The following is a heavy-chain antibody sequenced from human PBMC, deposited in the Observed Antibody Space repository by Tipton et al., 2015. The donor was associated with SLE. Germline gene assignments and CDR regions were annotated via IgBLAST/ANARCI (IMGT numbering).Heavy chain of an antibody. D-gene: IGHD3-10*01. CDR1: GFTFSTYS. J-gene: IGHJ4*02. CDR3: AKVHTSGSQYLDY. CDR2: ISSSSRYI. V-gene: IGHV3-21*03. Sequence: GSLRLSCAASGFTFSTYSMNWVRQAPGKGLEWVSSISSSSRYIYYADSVKGRFTVSRDNAKNSLFLQLNSLRAEDTAVYYCAKVHTSGSQYLDYWGQGTLVAVSS.